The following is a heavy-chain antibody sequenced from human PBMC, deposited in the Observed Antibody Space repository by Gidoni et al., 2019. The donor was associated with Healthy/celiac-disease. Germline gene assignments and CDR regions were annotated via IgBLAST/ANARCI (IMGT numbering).Heavy chain of an antibody. J-gene: IGHJ4*02. D-gene: IGHD6-19*01. CDR1: GFTFSSYA. Sequence: QVQLVESGGGVVQPGRSLRLSCAASGFTFSSYAMHWVRQAPGKGLEWVAVISYDGSNKYYADSVKGRFTISRDNSKNTLYLQMNSLRAEDTAVYYCARDMGSSGCNDYWGQGTLVTVSS. CDR2: ISYDGSNK. V-gene: IGHV3-30-3*01. CDR3: ARDMGSSGCNDY.